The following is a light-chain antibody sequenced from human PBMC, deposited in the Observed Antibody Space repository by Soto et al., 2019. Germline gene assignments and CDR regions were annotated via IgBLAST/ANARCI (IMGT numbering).Light chain of an antibody. CDR2: GAS. J-gene: IGKJ4*01. Sequence: EMVMTQSPVTLSVSPGESATLSCRASQSVISNLAWYQQKPGQAPRLLIYGASTRATGIPDRFSGSGSGTEFTLTISSLQSGDFAVYFCQERSHWPSLTFGGGTKVEI. CDR1: QSVISN. V-gene: IGKV3-15*01. CDR3: QERSHWPSLT.